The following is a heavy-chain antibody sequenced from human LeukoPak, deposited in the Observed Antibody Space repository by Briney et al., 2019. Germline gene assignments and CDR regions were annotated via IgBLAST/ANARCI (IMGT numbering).Heavy chain of an antibody. D-gene: IGHD3-22*01. CDR2: ISGSGGST. CDR3: AKLEYYYDSSGYYRIFDY. Sequence: PGGSLRLSCAASGFTFSSYAMSWVRQAPGKGLEWVSAISGSGGSTYYADSVKGRFTISRDNSKNTLYLQMNSLRAEDTAVYYCAKLEYYYDSSGYYRIFDYWGQGTLVTVSS. CDR1: GFTFSSYA. V-gene: IGHV3-23*01. J-gene: IGHJ4*02.